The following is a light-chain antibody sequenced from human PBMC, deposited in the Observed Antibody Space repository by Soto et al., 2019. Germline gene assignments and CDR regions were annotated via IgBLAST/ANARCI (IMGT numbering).Light chain of an antibody. V-gene: IGKV1-33*01. CDR1: QDISDV. CDR2: DAS. J-gene: IGKJ5*01. Sequence: DIQMTQAPSALSACVGDRVTITCQARQDISDVLNWYQQQTGKAPKVLIYDASKLQTGVPPRFSGRGSGKDFTFTISSLQPDDSGTYYCQQFYDMPITVGQGTRLEIK. CDR3: QQFYDMPIT.